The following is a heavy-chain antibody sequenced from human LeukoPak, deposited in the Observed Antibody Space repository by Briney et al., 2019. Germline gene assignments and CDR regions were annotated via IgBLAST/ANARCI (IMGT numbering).Heavy chain of an antibody. Sequence: SETLSLTCTVSGGSISSYYWSCIRQPPGKGLEWIGYIYYSGSTNYNPSLKSRVTISVDTSKNQFSLKLSSVTAADTAVYYCARVYPSRWGQGTLVTVSS. V-gene: IGHV4-59*01. CDR1: GGSISSYY. CDR3: ARVYPSR. CDR2: IYYSGST. J-gene: IGHJ4*02. D-gene: IGHD2/OR15-2a*01.